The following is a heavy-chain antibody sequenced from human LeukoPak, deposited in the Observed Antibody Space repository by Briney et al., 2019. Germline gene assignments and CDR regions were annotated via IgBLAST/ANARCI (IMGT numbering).Heavy chain of an antibody. Sequence: GGSLRLSCAASGFTFSSYAMSWVRQAPGEGLEWVSAISGSGGSTYYADSVKGRFTISRDNSKNTLYLQMNSLRAEDTAVYYCANPEYPYCGGDCYSDNWFDPWGQGTLVTVSS. CDR2: ISGSGGST. D-gene: IGHD2-21*02. V-gene: IGHV3-23*01. CDR1: GFTFSSYA. J-gene: IGHJ5*02. CDR3: ANPEYPYCGGDCYSDNWFDP.